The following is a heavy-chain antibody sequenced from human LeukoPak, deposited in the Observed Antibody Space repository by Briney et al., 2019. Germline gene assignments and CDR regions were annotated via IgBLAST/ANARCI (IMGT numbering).Heavy chain of an antibody. CDR3: AKDIEDGIVGATLGY. V-gene: IGHV3-9*01. CDR2: ISWNSGSI. J-gene: IGHJ4*02. D-gene: IGHD1-26*01. CDR1: GFTFDDYA. Sequence: PGGSLRLSCAASGFTFDDYAMHWVRQAPGKGLEWVSGISWNSGSIGYADSVKGRFTISRDNAKNSLYLQMNSLRAEDTALYYCAKDIEDGIVGATLGYWGQGTLVTVSS.